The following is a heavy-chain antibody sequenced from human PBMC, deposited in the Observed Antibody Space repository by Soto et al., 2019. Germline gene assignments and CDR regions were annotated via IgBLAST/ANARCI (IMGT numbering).Heavy chain of an antibody. CDR1: GFTFSYYG. CDR3: AKEGISARALNY. CDR2: RSGDGSNK. D-gene: IGHD6-6*01. J-gene: IGHJ4*02. Sequence: GGSLRLSCAASGFTFSYYGMHWVRQAPGKGLEWVAVRSGDGSNKYYAESVKGRFTISKDTSNNTVYLQMNSLRVEDTGVYYCAKEGISARALNYWGQGTLVTVSS. V-gene: IGHV3-30*18.